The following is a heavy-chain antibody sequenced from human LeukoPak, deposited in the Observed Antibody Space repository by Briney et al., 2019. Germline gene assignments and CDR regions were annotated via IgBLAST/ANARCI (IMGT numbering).Heavy chain of an antibody. D-gene: IGHD4-17*01. V-gene: IGHV3-23*01. Sequence: PGGALRLSCGGSGFTLSSHALTWGRPAPGEGLEWVSAISISGDTTYYADAVKGRFTISRDNSKNTVYLQMNSLRAEDTAVYYCANEIRPNDYWGQGTLVTVSS. CDR1: GFTLSSHA. CDR3: ANEIRPNDY. CDR2: ISISGDTT. J-gene: IGHJ4*02.